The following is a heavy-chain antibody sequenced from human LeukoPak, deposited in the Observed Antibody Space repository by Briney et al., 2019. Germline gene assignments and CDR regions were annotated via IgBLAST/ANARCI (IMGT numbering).Heavy chain of an antibody. CDR3: ARGEDSYGNHYYYMDV. D-gene: IGHD5-18*01. CDR2: ISSSSSTI. CDR1: GFTFSSYA. Sequence: GGSLRLSCAASGFTFSSYAMSWVRQAPGKGLEWVSYISSSSSTIYYADSVKGQFTISRDNAKNSLSLQMNSLRAEDTAVYYCARGEDSYGNHYYYMDVWGKGTTVTVSS. J-gene: IGHJ6*03. V-gene: IGHV3-48*01.